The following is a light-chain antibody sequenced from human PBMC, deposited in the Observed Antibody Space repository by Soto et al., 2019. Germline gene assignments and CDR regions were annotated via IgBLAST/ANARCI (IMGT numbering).Light chain of an antibody. Sequence: EIRLTQSPSSLAASVGDRLTLTCRARRNVSIYLNWYQHKPGKGPTLLIHATSNLQIGVPSRFSGSGSGTEFTLTISSLEPEDFGTYYCQQSYNMPSFGQGTRLVIK. CDR2: ATS. CDR1: RNVSIY. CDR3: QQSYNMPS. V-gene: IGKV1-39*01. J-gene: IGKJ5*01.